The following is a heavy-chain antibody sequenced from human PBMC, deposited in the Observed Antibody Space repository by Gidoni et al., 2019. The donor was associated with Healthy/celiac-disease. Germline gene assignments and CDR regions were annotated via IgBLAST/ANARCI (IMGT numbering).Heavy chain of an antibody. CDR3: AKDGADIVATITGN. V-gene: IGHV3-23*01. D-gene: IGHD5-12*01. CDR2: ISGSGGST. Sequence: EVQLLESGGGVVQPGGSRRLSWAASGFTLSSYAMSWVRQAPGKGLGWVSAISGSGGSTYYADSVKGRFTISRDNSKNTLYLQMNSLRAEDTAVYYCAKDGADIVATITGNWGQGTLVTVSS. CDR1: GFTLSSYA. J-gene: IGHJ4*02.